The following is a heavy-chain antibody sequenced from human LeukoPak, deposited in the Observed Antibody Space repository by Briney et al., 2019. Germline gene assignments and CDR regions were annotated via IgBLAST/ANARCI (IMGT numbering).Heavy chain of an antibody. CDR2: INSDGSST. V-gene: IGHV3-74*01. D-gene: IGHD1-26*01. CDR1: GFTFSSYW. CDR3: ARRTATRYYSGMDF. J-gene: IGHJ6*02. Sequence: GGSLRLSCAASGFTFSSYWMHWVRQAPGKGLVWVSRINSDGSSTTYADSVKGRFTISRDGAKNTVYLQMNSLRAEDTAVYYCARRTATRYYSGMDFWGQGTTVTVSS.